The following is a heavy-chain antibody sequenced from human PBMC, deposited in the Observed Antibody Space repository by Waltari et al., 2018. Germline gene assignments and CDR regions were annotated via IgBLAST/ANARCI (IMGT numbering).Heavy chain of an antibody. Sequence: QVQLQESGPGLVKPSQTLSLTCTVSGGSISSGGYYWIWLCQHPGKGLEWIGYIYYSGSTYYNPSLKSLVTISVDTSKNQFSLKLSSVTAADTAVYYCARAKRWGSCLFDYWGQGTLVTVSS. CDR1: GGSISSGGYY. V-gene: IGHV4-31*01. J-gene: IGHJ4*02. D-gene: IGHD2-15*01. CDR3: ARAKRWGSCLFDY. CDR2: IYYSGST.